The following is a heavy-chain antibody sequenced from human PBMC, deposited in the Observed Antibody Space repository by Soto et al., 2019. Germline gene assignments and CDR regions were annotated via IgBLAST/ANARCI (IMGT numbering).Heavy chain of an antibody. J-gene: IGHJ4*02. Sequence: ETLSLTCTVSGGSISSRSYYWGWIRQPPGKGLEWIGSIYYSGSTYYNPSLKSRITISVDTSKNQFSLKLSSVTAADTAVYYCARHLSNYDLIYFDYWGQGALVTVSS. D-gene: IGHD4-4*01. CDR2: IYYSGST. V-gene: IGHV4-39*01. CDR3: ARHLSNYDLIYFDY. CDR1: GGSISSRSYY.